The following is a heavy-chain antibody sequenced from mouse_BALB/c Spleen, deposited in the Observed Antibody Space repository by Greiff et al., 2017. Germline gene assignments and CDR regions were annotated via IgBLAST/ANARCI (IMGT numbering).Heavy chain of an antibody. J-gene: IGHJ1*01. V-gene: IGHV3-6*02. CDR2: ISYDGSN. Sequence: VQLQQSGPGLVKPSQSLSLTCSVTGYSITSGYYWNWIRQFPGNKLEWMGYISYDGSNNYNPSLKNRISITRDTSKNQFFLKLNSVTTEDTATYYCASYYGSSYWYFDVWGAGTTVTVSS. CDR3: ASYYGSSYWYFDV. CDR1: GYSITSGYY. D-gene: IGHD1-1*01.